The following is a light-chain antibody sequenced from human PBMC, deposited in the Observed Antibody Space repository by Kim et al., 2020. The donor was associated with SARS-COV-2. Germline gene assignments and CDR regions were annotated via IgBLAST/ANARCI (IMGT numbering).Light chain of an antibody. Sequence: SSELTQDPAVSVALGQTVRITCQGDSLRRYYASWYQQKPGQAPVLVIYGKNNRPSGIPDRFSGSSSGNTASLTITGAQAEEEADYYCKSRDSSGKVVFGGGTHPTVL. CDR3: KSRDSSGKVV. CDR1: SLRRYY. CDR2: GKN. V-gene: IGLV3-19*01. J-gene: IGLJ2*01.